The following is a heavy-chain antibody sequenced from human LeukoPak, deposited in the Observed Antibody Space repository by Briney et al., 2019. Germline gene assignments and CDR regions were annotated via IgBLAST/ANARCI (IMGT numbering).Heavy chain of an antibody. V-gene: IGHV1-69*01. CDR3: ARPSAKYGAVAGDLDY. CDR2: IIPIFGTA. J-gene: IGHJ4*02. D-gene: IGHD6-19*01. Sequence: SVKVSCKASGGTFSSYAISWVRQAPGQGLEWMGGIIPIFGTANYAQKFQGRVTITADESTSTAYMELSSLRAEDTAVYYCARPSAKYGAVAGDLDYWGQGTLVTVSS. CDR1: GGTFSSYA.